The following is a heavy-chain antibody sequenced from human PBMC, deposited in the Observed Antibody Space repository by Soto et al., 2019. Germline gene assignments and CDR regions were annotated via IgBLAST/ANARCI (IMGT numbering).Heavy chain of an antibody. J-gene: IGHJ4*02. D-gene: IGHD3-3*01. V-gene: IGHV1-69*13. Sequence: GASVKVSCKASGGTFSNSVISWVRQAPGQGLEWVGGIIPIFDTPNYAQKFQGRVTIVADESTSTGFMELTSLRSEDTAVYYCARAPMLVGVTTYEHYFDLWGQGTLVTVSS. CDR2: IIPIFDTP. CDR1: GGTFSNSV. CDR3: ARAPMLVGVTTYEHYFDL.